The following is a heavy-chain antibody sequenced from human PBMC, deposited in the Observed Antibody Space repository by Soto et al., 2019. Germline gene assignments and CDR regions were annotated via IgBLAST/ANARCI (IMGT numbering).Heavy chain of an antibody. CDR1: GFTFSSYA. CDR2: ISGSGGST. V-gene: IGHV3-23*01. CDR3: AKEIVGATSSAEYFHH. D-gene: IGHD1-26*01. Sequence: GGSLRLSCAASGFTFSSYAMSWVRQAPGKGLEWVSAISGSGGSTYYADSVKGRFTISRDNSKNTLYLQMNSLRAEDTAVYYCAKEIVGATSSAEYFHHWGQGTLVTVSS. J-gene: IGHJ1*01.